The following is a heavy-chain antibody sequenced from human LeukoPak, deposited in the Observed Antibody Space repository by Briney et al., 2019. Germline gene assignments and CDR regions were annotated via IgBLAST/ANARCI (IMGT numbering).Heavy chain of an antibody. D-gene: IGHD3-3*01. V-gene: IGHV3-72*01. CDR2: TRNKADSYTT. CDR3: AREDYDFWSGYPLDY. CDR1: VFTMSTYW. J-gene: IGHJ4*02. Sequence: PGGSLRLSCGASVFTMSTYWMSWVRQAPGKGLEWVGRTRNKADSYTTEYAASVKGRFTISRDDSKNSLYLQMNSLKTEDTAVYYCAREDYDFWSGYPLDYWGQGTLVTVSS.